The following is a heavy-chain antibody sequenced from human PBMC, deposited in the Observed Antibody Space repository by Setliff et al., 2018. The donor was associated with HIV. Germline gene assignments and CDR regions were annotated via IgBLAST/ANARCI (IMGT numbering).Heavy chain of an antibody. CDR2: IKTYGSET. V-gene: IGHV3-74*01. D-gene: IGHD1-26*01. Sequence: GSLRLSCATSGFTFSSDWMHWVRQAPGKGLVWVARIKTYGSETSYADSVRGRFTISRDDTKNTVYLQMNSLRADDTAVYFCARPTNIDTLYYGSQTFYMYYYGLDVWGQGTTVTVSS. J-gene: IGHJ6*02. CDR3: ARPTNIDTLYYGSQTFYMYYYGLDV. CDR1: GFTFSSDW.